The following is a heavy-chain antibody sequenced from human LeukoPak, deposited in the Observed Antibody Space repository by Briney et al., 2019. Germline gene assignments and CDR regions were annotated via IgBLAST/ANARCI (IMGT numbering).Heavy chain of an antibody. J-gene: IGHJ4*01. V-gene: IGHV1-2*02. Sequence: ASVKVSCKASGYTFTDYYIHWVRQAPGQGLEWMGWMDPKSGETNHAQRFQGRVIMTRDTSITTAYMELSKLRSDDTAVYYCALEVYYSDNSAFDYWGQGTLVTVSS. CDR1: GYTFTDYY. CDR2: MDPKSGET. CDR3: ALEVYYSDNSAFDY. D-gene: IGHD4-11*01.